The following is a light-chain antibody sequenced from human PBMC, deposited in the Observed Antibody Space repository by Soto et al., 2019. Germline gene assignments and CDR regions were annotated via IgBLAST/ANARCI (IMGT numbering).Light chain of an antibody. CDR3: QVWESSSDQGV. CDR2: YDR. V-gene: IGLV3-21*01. Sequence: SYELAQPPSVSVAPGKTASITCGGNNIGSKSVLWYQQKAGQAPVLVIYYDRYRPSGIPERFSGSNSGNTATLTISRVEAGDEADYYCQVWESSSDQGVFGGGTQLTVL. J-gene: IGLJ7*01. CDR1: NIGSKS.